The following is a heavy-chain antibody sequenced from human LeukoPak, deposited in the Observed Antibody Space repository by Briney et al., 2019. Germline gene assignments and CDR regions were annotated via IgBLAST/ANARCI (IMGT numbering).Heavy chain of an antibody. V-gene: IGHV3-53*01. J-gene: IGHJ4*02. D-gene: IGHD1-26*01. CDR3: ARSGNYYPYLLDY. CDR2: LYSGGST. Sequence: PGRSLRLSCAASGFTFSNYAMHWVRQAPGKGLEWVSVLYSGGSTYYADSVKGRFTISRDNSKNTLYLQMNSLRAEDTAVYYCARSGNYYPYLLDYWGQGTLVTVSS. CDR1: GFTFSNYA.